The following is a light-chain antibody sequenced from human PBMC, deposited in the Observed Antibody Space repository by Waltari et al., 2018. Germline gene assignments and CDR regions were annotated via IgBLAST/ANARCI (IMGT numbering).Light chain of an antibody. CDR2: GAS. J-gene: IGKJ2*01. Sequence: EIVMTQSPATLSVSPGERATLSCRASQSVSSNLAWYQQKPGQAPRLLIYGASTRATGIPARFSGGGSGTEFTLTISSLQSEDFAVYYCQQYNNWPPVYTFGQGTKLEIK. V-gene: IGKV3-15*01. CDR1: QSVSSN. CDR3: QQYNNWPPVYT.